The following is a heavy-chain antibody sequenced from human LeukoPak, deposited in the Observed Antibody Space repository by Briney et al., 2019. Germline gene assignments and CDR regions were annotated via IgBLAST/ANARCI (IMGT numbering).Heavy chain of an antibody. D-gene: IGHD2-2*03. V-gene: IGHV4-39*01. J-gene: IGHJ4*02. CDR1: GGSVRSRDFY. CDR3: ASGYFVHTFDF. CDR2: FYYSGST. Sequence: SETLSLTCSVSGGSVRSRDFYWVWLRQPPGKGPEWIGSFYYSGSTYYNPSLKSRVTISIDTSKNQFSLKLTSVTAADTAIFYCASGYFVHTFDFWGQGTLGTVSS.